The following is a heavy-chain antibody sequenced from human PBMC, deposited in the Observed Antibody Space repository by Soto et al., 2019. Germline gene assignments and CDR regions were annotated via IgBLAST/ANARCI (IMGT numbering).Heavy chain of an antibody. CDR2: VFYSGST. J-gene: IGHJ6*02. CDR1: GGSISSYY. Sequence: PSETLSLTCTVSGGSISSYYWSWIRQPPGKGLEWIGYVFYSGSTNYNPSLESRVTISVGRSKNQFSLKLSSVTAADTAVYYCAGSGYYHNSGMDVWGQGTTVTVSS. CDR3: AGSGYYHNSGMDV. D-gene: IGHD3-22*01. V-gene: IGHV4-59*12.